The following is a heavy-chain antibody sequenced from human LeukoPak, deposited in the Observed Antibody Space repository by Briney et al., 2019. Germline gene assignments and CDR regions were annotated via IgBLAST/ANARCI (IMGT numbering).Heavy chain of an antibody. CDR2: MNPNSGNT. J-gene: IGHJ5*02. D-gene: IGHD6-13*01. Sequence: ASVKVSCKASGGTFSSYAISWVRQAPGQGLEWMGWMNPNSGNTGYAQKFQGRVTMTRNTSISTAYMELSSLRSEDTAVYYCARGIAAAGTRWFDPWGQGTLVTVSS. CDR3: ARGIAAAGTRWFDP. CDR1: GGTFSSYA. V-gene: IGHV1-8*02.